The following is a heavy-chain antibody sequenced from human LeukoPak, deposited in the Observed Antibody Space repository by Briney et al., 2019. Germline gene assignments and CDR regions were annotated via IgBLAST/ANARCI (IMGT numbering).Heavy chain of an antibody. CDR2: IYSGGST. Sequence: GSLRLPCAASGFTVSNNYMSWVRQAPGKGLEWVSVIYSGGSTYYADSVKGRFTISRDNSKNTLYLQMNSLRAEDTAVYYCARGGGGATPVYWGQGTLVTVSS. CDR3: ARGGGGATPVY. J-gene: IGHJ4*02. CDR1: GFTVSNNY. D-gene: IGHD1-26*01. V-gene: IGHV3-53*01.